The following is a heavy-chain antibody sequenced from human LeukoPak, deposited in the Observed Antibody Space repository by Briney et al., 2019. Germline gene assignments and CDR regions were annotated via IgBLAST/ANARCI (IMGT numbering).Heavy chain of an antibody. CDR1: EFAFNRSV. Sequence: GGSLRLSCAASEFAFNRSVMHWVRQAIGKGLEWVSAIGISSDTYYSDSVRGRFVVSRENARNSMFLQMSSPRVGDTAVYYCARSRRSDNYQGDAFDLWGQGTVVIVSS. D-gene: IGHD1-1*01. J-gene: IGHJ3*01. V-gene: IGHV3-13*01. CDR2: IGISSDT. CDR3: ARSRRSDNYQGDAFDL.